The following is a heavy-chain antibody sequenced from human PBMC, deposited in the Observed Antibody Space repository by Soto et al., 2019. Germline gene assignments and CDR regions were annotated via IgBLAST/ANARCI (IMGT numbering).Heavy chain of an antibody. CDR2: ITTYNGNT. CDR1: RYIFTNYG. CDR3: ARALPGYGMDV. Sequence: QVQLVQSGVEVREPGASVKVSCKAVRYIFTNYGVSWVRQAPGQGLEWMGWITTYNGNTEYAQKFQGRVTMTTDASTSTAYMELGSLRSDDTAIYYCARALPGYGMDVWGPGTTVTVSS. J-gene: IGHJ6*02. V-gene: IGHV1-18*01.